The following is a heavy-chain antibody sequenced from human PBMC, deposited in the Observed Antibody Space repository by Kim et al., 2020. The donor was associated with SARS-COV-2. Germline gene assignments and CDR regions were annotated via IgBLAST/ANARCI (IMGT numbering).Heavy chain of an antibody. V-gene: IGHV1-46*01. J-gene: IGHJ4*02. CDR3: ARDIIHDYVTEFDY. Sequence: AQKFQGRVTMTRDTSTSTVYMELSSLRSEDTAVYYCARDIIHDYVTEFDYWGQGTLVTVSS. D-gene: IGHD3-16*01.